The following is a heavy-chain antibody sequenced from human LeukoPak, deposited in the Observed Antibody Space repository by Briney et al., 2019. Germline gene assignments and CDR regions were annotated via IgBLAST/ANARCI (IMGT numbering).Heavy chain of an antibody. D-gene: IGHD4-17*01. J-gene: IGHJ3*02. CDR3: ARERRDYDTIFDI. CDR1: GGSISSYY. V-gene: IGHV4-59*12. CDR2: IYYSGST. Sequence: SETLSLTCTASGGSISSYYWSWIRQPPGKGLEWIGYIYYSGSTNYNPSLKSRVTLSVDTSKNQFSLKLSSVTAADTAVYYCARERRDYDTIFDIWGQGTMVTVSS.